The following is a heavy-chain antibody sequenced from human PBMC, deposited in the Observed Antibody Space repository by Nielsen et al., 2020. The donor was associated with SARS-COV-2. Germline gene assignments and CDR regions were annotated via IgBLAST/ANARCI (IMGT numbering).Heavy chain of an antibody. CDR2: INHSGST. CDR1: GYSISSGYY. Sequence: SETLTLTCTVSGYSISSGYYWSWIRQPPGKGLEWIGEINHSGSTNYNPSLKSRVTISVDTSKNQFSLKLSSVTAADTAVYYCARGFNWYFDLWGRVTLVTVSS. CDR3: ARGFNWYFDL. V-gene: IGHV4-38-2*02. J-gene: IGHJ2*01.